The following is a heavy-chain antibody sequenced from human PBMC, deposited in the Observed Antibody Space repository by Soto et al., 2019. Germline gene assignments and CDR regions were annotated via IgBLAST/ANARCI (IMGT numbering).Heavy chain of an antibody. V-gene: IGHV1-69*01. CDR3: ARDRNYDILTGHNYYYGMDV. J-gene: IGHJ6*02. D-gene: IGHD3-9*01. Sequence: QVQLVQSGAEVKKPGSSVKVSCKASGGTFSSYAFSWVRQAPGQGLEWMGGIIPIFGTANYAQKFQGRVTITADESTSTAYMELSSLRSEDTAVYYCARDRNYDILTGHNYYYGMDVWGQGTTVTVSS. CDR2: IIPIFGTA. CDR1: GGTFSSYA.